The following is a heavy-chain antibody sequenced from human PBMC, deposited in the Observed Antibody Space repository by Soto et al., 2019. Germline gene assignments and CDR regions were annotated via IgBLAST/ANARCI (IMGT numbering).Heavy chain of an antibody. J-gene: IGHJ6*02. Sequence: GDSVKVSCKASGGTFSSYAISWVRQAPGQGLKWMGGIIPIFGTANYAQKFQGRVTITADESTSTAYMELSSLRSEDTAVYYCARDDEQWLANYYYGMDVWGQGTTVTVSS. V-gene: IGHV1-69*13. CDR2: IIPIFGTA. D-gene: IGHD6-19*01. CDR3: ARDDEQWLANYYYGMDV. CDR1: GGTFSSYA.